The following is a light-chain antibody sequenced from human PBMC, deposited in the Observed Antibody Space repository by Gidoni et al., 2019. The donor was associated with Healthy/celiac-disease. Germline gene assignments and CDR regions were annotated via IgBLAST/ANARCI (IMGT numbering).Light chain of an antibody. V-gene: IGKV3-20*01. CDR2: GAS. CDR1: QSVSSSY. CDR3: QQYGSSQWT. J-gene: IGKJ1*01. Sequence: EIVLTQSPGTLSLSPGERATLSCRASQSVSSSYLALYHQKPVQAPRHLIYGASSSGSGTDFTLTISRLEPEDFAVYYCQQYGSSQWTFGQGTKVEIK.